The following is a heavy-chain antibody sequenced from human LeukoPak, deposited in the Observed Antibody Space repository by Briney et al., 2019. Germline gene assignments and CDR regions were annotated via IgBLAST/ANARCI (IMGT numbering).Heavy chain of an antibody. CDR2: IYSGGST. Sequence: PGGSLRLSCAASGFTVSSNYMSWVRQAPGKGLEWVSVIYSGGSTYYADSVKGRFTISRDNSKNTLYLQMNSLRAEDTAAYYCARRQDYYYGMDVWGQGTTVTVSS. J-gene: IGHJ6*02. CDR1: GFTVSSNY. CDR3: ARRQDYYYGMDV. V-gene: IGHV3-53*01.